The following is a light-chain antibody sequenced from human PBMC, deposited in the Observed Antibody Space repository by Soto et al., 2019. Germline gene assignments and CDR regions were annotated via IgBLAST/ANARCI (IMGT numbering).Light chain of an antibody. CDR2: SAA. J-gene: IGKJ1*01. CDR1: RGIRND. V-gene: IGKV1-17*01. Sequence: DIQMTQSPSSLSASVGDRVTITCRASRGIRNDLAWYQQKPGTAPQRLIYSAASLQSGVPSRFSGSGSGTELTLTISSLQPEDFGTYYCVQHNSYPWTFGQGTKVQIK. CDR3: VQHNSYPWT.